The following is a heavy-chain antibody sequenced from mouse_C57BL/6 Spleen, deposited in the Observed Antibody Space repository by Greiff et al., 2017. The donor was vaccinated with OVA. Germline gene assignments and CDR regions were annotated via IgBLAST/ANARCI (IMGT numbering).Heavy chain of an antibody. J-gene: IGHJ2*01. V-gene: IGHV1-80*01. CDR1: GYAFSSYW. D-gene: IGHD1-1*01. CDR2: IYPGDGDT. CDR3: ARGYGSSYNFGY. Sequence: VQLQQSGAELVKPGASVKISCKASGYAFSSYWMNWVKQRPGKGLEWIGQIYPGDGDTNYNGKFKGKATLTADKSSSTAYMQLSSLTSEDAAVYFCARGYGSSYNFGYWGQGTTLTVSS.